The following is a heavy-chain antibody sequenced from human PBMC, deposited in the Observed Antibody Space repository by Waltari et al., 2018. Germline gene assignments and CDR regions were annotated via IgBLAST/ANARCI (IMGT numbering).Heavy chain of an antibody. Sequence: QVQLQESGPGLVKPSETLSLTCTVSGGSISSYYWSWIRQPAGKGLEWNGRIYTSGRTTYNPSLKSRVTMSVDTSKNQFSLKLSSVTAADTAVYYCAGVGAYEGPNAFDIWGQGTMVTVSS. CDR2: IYTSGRT. V-gene: IGHV4-4*07. CDR1: GGSISSYY. CDR3: AGVGAYEGPNAFDI. D-gene: IGHD1-26*01. J-gene: IGHJ3*02.